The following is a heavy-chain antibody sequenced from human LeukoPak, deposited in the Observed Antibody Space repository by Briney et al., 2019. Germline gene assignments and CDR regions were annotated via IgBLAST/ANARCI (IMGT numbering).Heavy chain of an antibody. CDR2: ISWNSGSI. J-gene: IGHJ2*01. V-gene: IGHV3-9*01. CDR3: AKDSDTAITDWYFDL. Sequence: GGSLRLSCAASGFTFDDYVMHWVRQAPGKGLEWVSGISWNSGSIGYADSVKGRFTISRDNAKNSLYLQMNSLRAEDTALYYCAKDSDTAITDWYFDLWGRGTLVTVSS. CDR1: GFTFDDYV. D-gene: IGHD5-18*01.